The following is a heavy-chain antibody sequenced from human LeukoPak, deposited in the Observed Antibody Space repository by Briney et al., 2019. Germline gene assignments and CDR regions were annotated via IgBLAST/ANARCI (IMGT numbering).Heavy chain of an antibody. CDR3: ARGGSYYHILTGYRYYYYYYMDV. CDR1: GYTFASYD. J-gene: IGHJ6*03. D-gene: IGHD3-9*01. CDR2: MNPNSGNT. V-gene: IGHV1-8*01. Sequence: GASVKVSCKASGYTFASYDINWVRQATGQGLEWMGWMNPNSGNTGYAQKFQGRVTMTRNTSISTAYMELSSLRSEDTAVYYCARGGSYYHILTGYRYYYYYYMDVWGKGTTVTVSS.